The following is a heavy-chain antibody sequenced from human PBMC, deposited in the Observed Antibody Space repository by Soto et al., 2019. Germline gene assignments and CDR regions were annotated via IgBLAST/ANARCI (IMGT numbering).Heavy chain of an antibody. D-gene: IGHD1-26*01. V-gene: IGHV3-9*01. CDR2: INWNSDTR. Sequence: EVQLVESGGSLVQPGTSLRLSCAASGFTFDDFAMHWGRQAPGKGLEWVSSINWNSDTRGYADSVKGRFTISRDNSENTLYLQMNNLNAEDTAFYSCGKDRGGFAGGWEYFDHWGQGALVTVSS. CDR1: GFTFDDFA. J-gene: IGHJ4*02. CDR3: GKDRGGFAGGWEYFDH.